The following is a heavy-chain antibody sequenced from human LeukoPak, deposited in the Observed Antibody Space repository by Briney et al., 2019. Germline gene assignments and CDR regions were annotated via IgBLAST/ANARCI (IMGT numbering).Heavy chain of an antibody. J-gene: IGHJ3*02. V-gene: IGHV3-53*01. CDR3: ARGSAFDI. CDR1: GFTVSSNY. Sequence: GGSLRLSCAATGFTVSSNYMSWVRQAPGKGLEWVSVIYSGGSTYYADSVKGRFTISRDNSKNTLYLQMNSLRAEATAVYCCARGSAFDIWGQGTMVTVSS. CDR2: IYSGGST.